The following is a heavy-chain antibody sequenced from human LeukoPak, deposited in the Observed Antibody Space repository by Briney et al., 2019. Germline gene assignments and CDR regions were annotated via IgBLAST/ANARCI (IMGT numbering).Heavy chain of an antibody. Sequence: PGGSLRLSCAASGFTVSSNYMSWVRQAPGKGLEWVSVIYSGGSTYYADSVKSRFTISRDNSKNTLYLQMNSLRAEDTAVYYCARDKIYYGSGSPDYYYGMDVWGQGTTVTVSS. J-gene: IGHJ6*02. CDR3: ARDKIYYGSGSPDYYYGMDV. V-gene: IGHV3-66*01. CDR1: GFTVSSNY. CDR2: IYSGGST. D-gene: IGHD3-10*01.